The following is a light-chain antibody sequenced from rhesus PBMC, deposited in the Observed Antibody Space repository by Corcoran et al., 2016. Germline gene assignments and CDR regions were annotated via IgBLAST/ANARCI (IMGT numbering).Light chain of an antibody. CDR1: QGIKKE. J-gene: IGKJ3*01. CDR2: AAS. Sequence: DIQMTQSPSSLSASVGDRVTVTCRASQGIKKELSWYQQKPGKAPTLRIHAASSLHTGVSSRFSGSGSGTDFTLTISSLPPEDLATSSCLQTCTPPFPFRPGPKLDIK. CDR3: LQTCTPPFP. V-gene: IGKV1-94*01.